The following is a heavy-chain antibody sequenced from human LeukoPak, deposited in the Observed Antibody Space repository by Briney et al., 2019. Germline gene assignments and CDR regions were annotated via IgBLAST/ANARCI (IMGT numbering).Heavy chain of an antibody. J-gene: IGHJ5*02. Sequence: GASVKVSCKASGGTFSSYTISWVRQAPGQGLEWMGRIIPILGIANYAQKFQGRVTITADKSTSTAYMELSSLRSEDTAVYYCARDQGGDVEGRVIWFDPWAREPWSPSPQ. V-gene: IGHV1-69*04. CDR3: ARDQGGDVEGRVIWFDP. CDR1: GGTFSSYT. CDR2: IIPILGIA. D-gene: IGHD2-21*02.